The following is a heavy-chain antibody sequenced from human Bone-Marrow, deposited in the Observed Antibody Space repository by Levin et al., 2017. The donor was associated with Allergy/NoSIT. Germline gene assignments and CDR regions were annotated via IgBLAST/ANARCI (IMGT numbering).Heavy chain of an antibody. J-gene: IGHJ5*02. CDR2: IYYTGST. CDR1: GGSIGNYY. D-gene: IGHD1-1*01. V-gene: IGHV4-59*01. CDR3: ARAGNNWDRIWFDP. Sequence: PSETLSLTCTVSGGSIGNYYWAWIRQSPAKRLEYIGYIYYTGSTNYNPSLKSRVTISLDTSKNQFSLKLTSVTAADTAVYFCARAGNNWDRIWFDPWGQGTLVTVSS.